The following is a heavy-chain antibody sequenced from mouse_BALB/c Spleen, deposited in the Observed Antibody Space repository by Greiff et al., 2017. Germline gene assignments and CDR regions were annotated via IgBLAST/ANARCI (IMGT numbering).Heavy chain of an antibody. V-gene: IGHV5-9-4*01. CDR2: ISSGGSYT. CDR1: GFTFSSYA. D-gene: IGHD2-4*01. J-gene: IGHJ4*01. Sequence: EVQGVESGGGLVKPGGSLKLSCAASGFTFSSYAMSWVRQSPEKRLEWVAEISSGGSYTYYPDTVTGRFTISRDNAKNTLYLEMSSLRSEDTAMYYCARDSSYYDYDGAMDYWGQGTSVTVSS. CDR3: ARDSSYYDYDGAMDY.